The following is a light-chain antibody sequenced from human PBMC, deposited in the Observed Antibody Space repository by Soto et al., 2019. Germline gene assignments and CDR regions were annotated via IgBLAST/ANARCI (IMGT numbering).Light chain of an antibody. CDR2: DVS. CDR3: SSYTSGSPLGV. V-gene: IGLV2-14*01. J-gene: IGLJ1*01. Sequence: QSALTQPASVSASPGQSITISCTGASSDVGGYNYVSWYQQHPGKGPKLLIYDVSNRPSGVSNRFSGSKSGNTASLTISGLQAEDEADYYCSSYTSGSPLGVSGPGTKATVL. CDR1: SSDVGGYNY.